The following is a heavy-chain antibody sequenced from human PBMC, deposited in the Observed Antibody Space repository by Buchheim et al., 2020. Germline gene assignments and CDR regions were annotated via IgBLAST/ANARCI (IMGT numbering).Heavy chain of an antibody. V-gene: IGHV3-7*03. J-gene: IGHJ6*02. D-gene: IGHD4-11*01. CDR1: GFTFSSYA. Sequence: EVQLLESGGDLVQPGGSLRLSCAASGFTFSSYAMSWVRQAPGKGLEWVANIKQDGSEKYYVDSVKGRFTISRDNAKNSLYLQMNSLRAEDTAVYYCARGSVYYYYGMDVWGQGTT. CDR2: IKQDGSEK. CDR3: ARGSVYYYYGMDV.